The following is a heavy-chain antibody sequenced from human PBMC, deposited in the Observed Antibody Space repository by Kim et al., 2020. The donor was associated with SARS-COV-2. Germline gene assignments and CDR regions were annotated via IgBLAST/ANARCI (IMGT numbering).Heavy chain of an antibody. V-gene: IGHV3-11*05. Sequence: VKGQFTITRDNAKNSLYLQMNSLRAADTAVYYCARDFTGVVAHPPTWFDPWGQGTLVTVSA. D-gene: IGHD2-15*01. J-gene: IGHJ5*02. CDR3: ARDFTGVVAHPPTWFDP.